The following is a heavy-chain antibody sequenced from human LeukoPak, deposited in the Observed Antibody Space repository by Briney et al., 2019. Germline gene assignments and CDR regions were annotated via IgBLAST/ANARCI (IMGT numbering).Heavy chain of an antibody. V-gene: IGHV4-34*01. Sequence: PSETLSLTCAVYGGSFGGYYWSWIRQPPEKGLEWIGEINHSGSTNYNPSLKSRVTISVDTSKNQFSLKLSSVTAADTAVYYCARDGQWLAKFDSWGQGTLVTVSS. CDR1: GGSFGGYY. J-gene: IGHJ4*02. CDR3: ARDGQWLAKFDS. CDR2: INHSGST. D-gene: IGHD6-19*01.